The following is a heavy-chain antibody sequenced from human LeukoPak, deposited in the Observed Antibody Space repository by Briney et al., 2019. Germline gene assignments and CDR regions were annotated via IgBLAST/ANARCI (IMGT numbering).Heavy chain of an antibody. CDR3: ARGYSYGPVRFDP. CDR2: ISYDGSNK. CDR1: GFTFSSYA. D-gene: IGHD5-18*01. J-gene: IGHJ5*02. V-gene: IGHV3-30*04. Sequence: GGSLRLSCAASGFTFSSYAMHWVRQAPGKGLEWVAVISYDGSNKYYADSVKGRFTISRDNSKNTLYLQMNSLRAEDTAVYYCARGYSYGPVRFDPWGQGTLVTVSS.